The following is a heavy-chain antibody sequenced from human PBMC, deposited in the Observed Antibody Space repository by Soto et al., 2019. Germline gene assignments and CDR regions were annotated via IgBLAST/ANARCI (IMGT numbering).Heavy chain of an antibody. CDR1: GGSISRSNW. D-gene: IGHD2-15*01. J-gene: IGHJ5*02. CDR2: IYHSGST. CDR3: ARTHLLVAGTLDP. V-gene: IGHV4-4*02. Sequence: PSETLALTCAVSGGSISRSNWWSWVRQPPGKGLEWIGEIYHSGSTNYNPSLKSRVTISVDKSKNQFSLKLSSVTAADTAVYYCARTHLLVAGTLDPWGQGTLVT.